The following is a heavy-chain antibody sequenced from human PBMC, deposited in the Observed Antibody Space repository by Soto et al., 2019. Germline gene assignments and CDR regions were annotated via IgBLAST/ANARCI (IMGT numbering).Heavy chain of an antibody. CDR2: VYSSGGT. D-gene: IGHD3-3*01. J-gene: IGHJ5*02. Sequence: SETLSLTCTASCGSMSSYYWTWIRQPAGKGLEWIGRVYSSGGTHYNPSLKSRVTISLDTPKNQFSLRLLSVTDADTAVYYCARGQRFSDWFDPWGQGTLVTVSS. CDR3: ARGQRFSDWFDP. V-gene: IGHV4-4*07. CDR1: CGSMSSYY.